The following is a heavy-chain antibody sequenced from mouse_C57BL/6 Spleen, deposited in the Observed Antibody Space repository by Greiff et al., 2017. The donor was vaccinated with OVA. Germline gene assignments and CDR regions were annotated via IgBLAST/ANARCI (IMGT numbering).Heavy chain of an antibody. CDR3: ARWGTTVDY. D-gene: IGHD1-1*01. V-gene: IGHV1-82*01. J-gene: IGHJ2*01. Sequence: QVQLKESGPELVKPGASVKISCKASGYAFSSSWMNWVKQRPGKGLEWIGRIYPGDGDTNYNGKFKGKATLTADKSSSTAYMQLSSLTSEDSAVYFCARWGTTVDYWGQGTTLTVSS. CDR1: GYAFSSSW. CDR2: IYPGDGDT.